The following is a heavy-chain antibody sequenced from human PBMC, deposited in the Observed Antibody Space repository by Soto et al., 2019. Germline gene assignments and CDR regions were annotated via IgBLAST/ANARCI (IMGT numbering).Heavy chain of an antibody. CDR1: GFSFSSYS. CDR3: ARDRDWAFDY. Sequence: EVQLVESGGGLVQPGGSLRLSYVASGFSFSSYSMVWVRQAPGKGLQWVSYIFVTGGTIYYADSVKGRFTVSRDNAKNSLFLLMNSLRAEDTGVYYCARDRDWAFDYWGQGTLVTVSS. V-gene: IGHV3-48*03. J-gene: IGHJ4*02. CDR2: IFVTGGTI. D-gene: IGHD3-9*01.